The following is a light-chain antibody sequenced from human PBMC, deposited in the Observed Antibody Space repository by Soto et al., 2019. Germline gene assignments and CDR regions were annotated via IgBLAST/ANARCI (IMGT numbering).Light chain of an antibody. Sequence: DIQMTQSPSSLSASVGDRVSITCRASQYISTYLNWYQQKPGKAPKLLIYAASNLQSGVPSRFSGSGSGTEFTLTISSLQPEDVATYYCQKYNSAPLTFGPGTKVDIK. J-gene: IGKJ3*01. CDR3: QKYNSAPLT. CDR2: AAS. CDR1: QYISTY. V-gene: IGKV1-39*01.